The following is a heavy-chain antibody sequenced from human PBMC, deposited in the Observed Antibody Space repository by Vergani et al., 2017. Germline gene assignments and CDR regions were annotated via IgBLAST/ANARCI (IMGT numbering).Heavy chain of an antibody. CDR1: GFSFREYG. J-gene: IGHJ4*02. V-gene: IGHV3-23*01. CDR3: AAIYGDDGYAPF. D-gene: IGHD5-18*01. Sequence: EVQLLESGGGSVQPGESLRLSCVASGFSFREYGMNWVRQAPGKGLEWVSGISGHDHRTLYADSVKGRFIISSDDSNNTLYLQMSSLRVEYTAIYYCAAIYGDDGYAPFWGQGTLVTVSS. CDR2: ISGHDHRT.